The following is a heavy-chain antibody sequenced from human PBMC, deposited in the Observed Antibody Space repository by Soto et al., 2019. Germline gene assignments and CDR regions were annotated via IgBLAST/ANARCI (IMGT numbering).Heavy chain of an antibody. CDR1: GFTFGDYA. Sequence: EVQLVESGGNLVQPGRSLRLSCSGSGFTFGDYALSWFRQAPGKGLEWVSFITSRRYGGTTHYAASVKGRFTISSDDSKSIAFLQMSSLKIEDTAMYYCSRLPREKGGEHPFDLWGPGTLVTVS. D-gene: IGHD3-10*01. J-gene: IGHJ4*02. CDR2: ITSRRYGGTT. V-gene: IGHV3-49*03. CDR3: SRLPREKGGEHPFDL.